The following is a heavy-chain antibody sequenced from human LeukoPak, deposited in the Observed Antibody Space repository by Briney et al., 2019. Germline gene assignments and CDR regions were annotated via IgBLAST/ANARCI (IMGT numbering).Heavy chain of an antibody. CDR3: ARASGFYYFDY. CDR1: GGSFSGYY. J-gene: IGHJ4*02. V-gene: IGHV4-34*01. Sequence: SETLSLTCAVYGGSFSGYYWSWIRQPPGKGLEWIGEINHSGSTNYNPSLKSRVTISVDTSKNQFSLKLSSVTAADTAVYYCARASGFYYFDYWGQGTLVTVSS. CDR2: INHSGST. D-gene: IGHD6-25*01.